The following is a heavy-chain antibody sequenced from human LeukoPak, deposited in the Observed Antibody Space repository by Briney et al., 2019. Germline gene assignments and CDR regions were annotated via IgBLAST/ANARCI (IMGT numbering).Heavy chain of an antibody. CDR2: IYYSGST. D-gene: IGHD3-22*01. V-gene: IGHV4-30-4*08. CDR3: ARVPDSSGYYRNWYFDL. CDR1: GGSISSSSYY. Sequence: SETLSLTCTVSGGSISSSSYYWGWIRQPPGKGLEWIGYIYYSGSTYYNPSLKSRVTISVDTSKNQFSLKLSSVTAADTAVYYCARVPDSSGYYRNWYFDLWGRGTLVTVSS. J-gene: IGHJ2*01.